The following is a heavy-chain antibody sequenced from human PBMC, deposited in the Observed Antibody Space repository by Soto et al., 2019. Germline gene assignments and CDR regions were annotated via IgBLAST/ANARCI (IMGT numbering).Heavy chain of an antibody. CDR3: ARDTGDGTFDF. CDR1: GYTFSSYA. Sequence: QVHLVQSGAEVRKPGASVKVSCKASGYTFSSYAMHWVRQAPGQRLEWMGWINAGYGNTKSSQKFQDRVTISRDTSASTAYMELTSLRSEXXXXYYCARDTGDGTFDFWGQGTLVTVSS. CDR2: INAGYGNT. V-gene: IGHV1-3*01. D-gene: IGHD7-27*01. J-gene: IGHJ4*02.